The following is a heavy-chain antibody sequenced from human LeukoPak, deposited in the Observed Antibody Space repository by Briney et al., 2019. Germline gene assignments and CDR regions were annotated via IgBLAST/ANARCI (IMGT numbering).Heavy chain of an antibody. CDR1: GFTFSTYW. J-gene: IGHJ4*02. CDR2: IKADGGEK. CDR3: AKDPMTSVTTTAY. D-gene: IGHD4-17*01. Sequence: GGSLRLSCAASGFTFSTYWMNWFRQTPGKGLEWVAKIKADGGEKDHVASVKGRFTISRDNSKNTLYLQMNSLRAEDTAVYYCAKDPMTSVTTTAYWGQGTLVTVSS. V-gene: IGHV3-7*03.